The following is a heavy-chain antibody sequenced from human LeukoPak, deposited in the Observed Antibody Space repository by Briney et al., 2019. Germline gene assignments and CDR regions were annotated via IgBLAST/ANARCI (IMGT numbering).Heavy chain of an antibody. J-gene: IGHJ4*02. CDR1: GASFSNDYH. D-gene: IGHD1-26*01. CDR2: MGYGGRT. Sequence: SETLSLTCTVSGASFSNDYHWGWIRQSPGKGLEWIGTMGYGGRTYFSPSLKSRVSLSIDMSRTYFSPMLKSLSAADTAVYYCARTKGRAVGQTAFQYWGQGTLVTVSA. V-gene: IGHV4-39*07. CDR3: ARTKGRAVGQTAFQY.